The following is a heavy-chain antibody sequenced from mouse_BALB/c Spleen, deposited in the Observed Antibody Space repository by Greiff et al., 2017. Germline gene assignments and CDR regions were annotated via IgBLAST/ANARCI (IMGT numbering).Heavy chain of an antibody. J-gene: IGHJ3*01. CDR2: IDPENGNT. Sequence: VQLKQSGAELVRPGALVKLSCKASGFNIKDYYMHWVKQRPEQGLEWIGWIDPENGNTIYDPKFQGKASITADTSSNTAYLQLSSLTSEDTAVYYCARGGSLFAYWGQGTLVTVSA. D-gene: IGHD1-1*01. CDR1: GFNIKDYY. V-gene: IGHV14-1*02. CDR3: ARGGSLFAY.